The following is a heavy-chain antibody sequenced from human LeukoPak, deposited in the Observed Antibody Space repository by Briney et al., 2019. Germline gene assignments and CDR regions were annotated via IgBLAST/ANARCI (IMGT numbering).Heavy chain of an antibody. CDR3: ARRGNVHWFDP. Sequence: GSLQISCQGSGSTFTNYWIAWGRQVPGKGLEWMGIIYPGDSDTRYNPSFQGQVTISADKSFSTAYLQWRSLKASDTAMYYYARRGNVHWFDPWGQGTLVTVSS. J-gene: IGHJ5*02. CDR1: GSTFTNYW. CDR2: IYPGDSDT. D-gene: IGHD1-26*01. V-gene: IGHV5-51*01.